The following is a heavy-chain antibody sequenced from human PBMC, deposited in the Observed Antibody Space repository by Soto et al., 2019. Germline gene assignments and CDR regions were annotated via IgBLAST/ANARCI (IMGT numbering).Heavy chain of an antibody. J-gene: IGHJ6*02. D-gene: IGHD2-2*01. CDR3: TFSSTINYYYYGMHV. Sequence: SVKVSCKASGGTFSSYAISWVRQAPGQGLEWMGGIIPIFGTANYAQKFQGRVTITADESTSTAYMELSSLRSEDTAVYYCTFSSTINYYYYGMHVWGQGTTVTVSS. CDR1: GGTFSSYA. V-gene: IGHV1-69*13. CDR2: IIPIFGTA.